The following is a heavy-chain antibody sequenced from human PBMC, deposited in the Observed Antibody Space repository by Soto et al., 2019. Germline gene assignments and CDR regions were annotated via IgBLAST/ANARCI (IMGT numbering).Heavy chain of an antibody. J-gene: IGHJ4*02. Sequence: SQTLSLTCAISGDSVSSNSAAWNWIRQSPSRGLEWLGRTYYRSKWYNDYAVSVKSRITINPDTSKNQFSLQLNSVTPEDTAVYYCARVSGTGLRFLEWQLYYFDDWGQGTLVTVSS. V-gene: IGHV6-1*01. CDR2: TYYRSKWYN. CDR3: ARVSGTGLRFLEWQLYYFDD. CDR1: GDSVSSNSAA. D-gene: IGHD3-3*01.